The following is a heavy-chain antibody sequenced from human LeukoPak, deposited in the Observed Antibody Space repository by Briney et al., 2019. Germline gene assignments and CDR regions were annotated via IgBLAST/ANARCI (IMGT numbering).Heavy chain of an antibody. V-gene: IGHV3-33*01. CDR2: IWYDGSNK. CDR1: GFTFSSYG. J-gene: IGHJ6*02. Sequence: GRSLRLSCAASGFTFSSYGMHWVRQAPGKGLEWVAVIWYDGSNKYYADSVKGRFTISRDNSKNTLYLQMNSLRAEDTAVYYCARDGGSGALLLNYYYYGMDVWGQGTTVTVSS. CDR3: ARDGGSGALLLNYYYYGMDV. D-gene: IGHD1-26*01.